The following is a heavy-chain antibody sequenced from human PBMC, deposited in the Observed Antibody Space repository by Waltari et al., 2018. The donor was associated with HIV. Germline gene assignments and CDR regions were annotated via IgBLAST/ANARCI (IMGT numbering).Heavy chain of an antibody. J-gene: IGHJ4*01. V-gene: IGHV4-61*03. CDR1: GVSVITDTSY. CDR2: IFYSERASHFFDIGAA. D-gene: IGHD2-2*01. CDR3: ASWRAVNATGFDY. Sequence: QVQLQEWGPGLVRPSETLTLTCNVSGVSVITDTSYWSWVRQPPGKGMEWIGYIFYSERASHFFDIGAASYHPSLRSRVYISVDTSMNHLSLTLTSVTAADTATYYCASWRAVNATGFDYWGHGSLVVVSS.